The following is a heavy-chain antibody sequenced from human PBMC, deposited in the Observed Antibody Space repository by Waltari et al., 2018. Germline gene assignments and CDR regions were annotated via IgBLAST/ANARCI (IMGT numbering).Heavy chain of an antibody. CDR3: ARGPFGVVINDAFDI. J-gene: IGHJ3*02. CDR1: GFTFRSYA. CDR2: ISYDGSIK. Sequence: QVQLVESGGGVVQPGRSLRLSCAASGFTFRSYAMHWVRQAPGKGVEWVVVISYDGSIKYYADSVKGRFTISRDNSKNTLYLQMNSLRAEDTAVYYCARGPFGVVINDAFDIWGQGTMVTVSS. D-gene: IGHD3-3*01. V-gene: IGHV3-30*01.